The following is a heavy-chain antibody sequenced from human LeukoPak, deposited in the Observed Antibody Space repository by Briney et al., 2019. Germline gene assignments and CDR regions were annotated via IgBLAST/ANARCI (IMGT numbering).Heavy chain of an antibody. CDR2: VQTNGST. V-gene: IGHV4-4*09. D-gene: IGHD1-26*01. Sequence: SETLSLTCTVSGVSISTYHWSWIRQPPGKGLEWIGYVQTNGSTDYNSSLKSRVTISVDTSKDQFSLKVTSVTAADSAIYYCASSGSWGPSDYWGQGLMVTVSS. CDR1: GVSISTYH. CDR3: ASSGSWGPSDY. J-gene: IGHJ4*02.